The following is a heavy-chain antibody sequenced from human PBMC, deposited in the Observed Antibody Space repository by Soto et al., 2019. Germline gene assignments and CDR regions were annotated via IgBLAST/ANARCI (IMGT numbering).Heavy chain of an antibody. V-gene: IGHV4-59*08. Sequence: PSETLSLTCTFSGCSISSYYWSWIRQPPGKGLEWIGYIYYSGSTNYNPSLKSRVAISVDTSKNQFSLKLSSVTAADTAVYYCASSRYYYGSGSYFLFDYWGQGTLVTVSS. CDR3: ASSRYYYGSGSYFLFDY. D-gene: IGHD3-10*01. CDR1: GCSISSYY. CDR2: IYYSGST. J-gene: IGHJ4*02.